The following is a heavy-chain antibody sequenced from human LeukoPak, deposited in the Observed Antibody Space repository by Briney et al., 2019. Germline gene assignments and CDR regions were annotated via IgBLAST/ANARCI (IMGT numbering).Heavy chain of an antibody. CDR3: ARDAAGATATTFDY. CDR1: GFTFSSYA. Sequence: GGSLRLSCAASGFTFSSYAMHWVRQAPGKGLEWVAVISYDGSNKYYADSVKGRFTISRDNSKNTLYLQMNSLRAEDTAVYYCARDAAGATATTFDYWGQGTLVTVSS. V-gene: IGHV3-30-3*01. D-gene: IGHD2-21*02. CDR2: ISYDGSNK. J-gene: IGHJ4*02.